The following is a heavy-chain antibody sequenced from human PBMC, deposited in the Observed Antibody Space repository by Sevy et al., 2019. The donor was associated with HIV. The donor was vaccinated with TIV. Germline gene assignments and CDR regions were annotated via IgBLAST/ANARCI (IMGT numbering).Heavy chain of an antibody. V-gene: IGHV3-23*01. CDR2: INGKGRST. J-gene: IGHJ6*02. D-gene: IGHD2-2*01. Sequence: GGSLRLSCAASGFTFSGYAMSWVRQAPGKGLEWVSAINGKGRSTHYADSVEGRFTISRDNSKNTLDLQMNSLRAEDTAVYYCAKTINSGGGVVPAANYYYYGMDVWGQGTTVTVSS. CDR1: GFTFSGYA. CDR3: AKTINSGGGVVPAANYYYYGMDV.